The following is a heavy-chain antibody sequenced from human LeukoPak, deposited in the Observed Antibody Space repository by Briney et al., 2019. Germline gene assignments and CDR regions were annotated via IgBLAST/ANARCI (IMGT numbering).Heavy chain of an antibody. Sequence: GGSLRLSCAASGFIFRNYAMSWVRQATGKGLEWVSAITGSGDTTYYADSVKGRFTISRDNSKNTLYVEMNTLRAEDTAVYYCAKWGDYDILTGYYVSDFWGQGTLVTVSS. CDR2: ITGSGDTT. CDR3: AKWGDYDILTGYYVSDF. V-gene: IGHV3-23*01. J-gene: IGHJ4*02. D-gene: IGHD3-9*01. CDR1: GFIFRNYA.